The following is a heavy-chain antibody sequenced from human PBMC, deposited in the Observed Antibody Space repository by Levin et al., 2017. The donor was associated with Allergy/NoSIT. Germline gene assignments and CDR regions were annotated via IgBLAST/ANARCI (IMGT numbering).Heavy chain of an antibody. V-gene: IGHV3-15*01. J-gene: IGHJ4*02. CDR1: GFSFNNVW. D-gene: IGHD2-15*01. CDR3: TSDHDIVAVMTFDY. Sequence: GESLKISCVASGFSFNNVWLSWVRQAPGKGLEWVGRIKTKTEGGTTDYAAPVRGRFSISRDDSKGTLYLEINSLKSEDTAVYYCTSDHDIVAVMTFDYWGQGTLVTVSS. CDR2: IKTKTEGGTT.